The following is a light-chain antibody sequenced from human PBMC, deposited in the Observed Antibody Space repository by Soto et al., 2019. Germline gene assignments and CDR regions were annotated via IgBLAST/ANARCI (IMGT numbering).Light chain of an antibody. V-gene: IGLV2-14*01. CDR1: GGDIGGYNF. Sequence: QSALTQPASVSGSPGQSITISCGGTGGDIGGYNFVSWYQHHPGKAPKLIIYDVTHRPSGVSERFSGSKSGFTASLTISGLQPEDESHYYCASFTSISTYVFGTGTKVTVL. CDR2: DVT. J-gene: IGLJ1*01. CDR3: ASFTSISTYV.